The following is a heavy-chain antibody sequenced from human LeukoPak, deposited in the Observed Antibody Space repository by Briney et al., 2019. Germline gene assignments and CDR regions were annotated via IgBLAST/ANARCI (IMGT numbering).Heavy chain of an antibody. J-gene: IGHJ4*02. CDR1: GGTFSSYA. V-gene: IGHV1-69*13. Sequence: SVKVSCKASGGTFSSYAISWVRQAPGQGLEWMGGIIPIFGTANYAQKFQGRVTITADESTSTAYMELSSLRSDDTAVYYCARVSGSYYWREYYFDYWGQGTLVTVSS. CDR2: IIPIFGTA. D-gene: IGHD3-10*01. CDR3: ARVSGSYYWREYYFDY.